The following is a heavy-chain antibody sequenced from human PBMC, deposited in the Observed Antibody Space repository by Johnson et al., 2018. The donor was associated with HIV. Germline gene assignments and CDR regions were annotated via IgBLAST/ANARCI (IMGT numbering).Heavy chain of an antibody. V-gene: IGHV3-20*04. CDR1: GFTFSNAW. J-gene: IGHJ3*01. CDR3: ATLTVRSRAFDL. CDR2: INWNGDTT. D-gene: IGHD4-17*01. Sequence: VQLVESWGGLVKPGGSLRLSCAASGFTFSNAWMSWVRQAPGKGLEWVSGINWNGDTTTYADSVKGRFTVSRDNAKKSLYLQLSNLRAEDTALYYCATLTVRSRAFDLWGQGTMVTVSS.